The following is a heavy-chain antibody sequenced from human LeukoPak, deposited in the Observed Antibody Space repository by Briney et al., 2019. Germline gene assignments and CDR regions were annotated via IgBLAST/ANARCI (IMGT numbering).Heavy chain of an antibody. V-gene: IGHV4-30-2*01. CDR1: GESISNGGYS. CDR3: ARGDSRRGAWYFDL. D-gene: IGHD6-13*01. J-gene: IGHJ2*01. Sequence: PSQTLSLTCAVSGESISNGGYSRSWIRQPPGKGLEWIGYIYDSGSAYYNPSLKSRVTISVDRSKNHFSLRLSSVTAADRAVYYCARGDSRRGAWYFDLRGRGTLVTVSS. CDR2: IYDSGSA.